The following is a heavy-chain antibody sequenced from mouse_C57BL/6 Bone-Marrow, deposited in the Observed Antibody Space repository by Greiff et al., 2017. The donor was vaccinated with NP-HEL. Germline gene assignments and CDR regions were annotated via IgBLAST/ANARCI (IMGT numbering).Heavy chain of an antibody. CDR1: GYTFTDYY. D-gene: IGHD1-2*01. V-gene: IGHV1-26*01. CDR3: ASSPHYGPFAY. J-gene: IGHJ3*01. CDR2: INPNNGGT. Sequence: EVQLQQSGPELVKPGASVKISCKASGYTFTDYYMNWVKQSHGKSLEWIGDINPNNGGTSYNQKFKGKATLTVDKSSSTAYMELRSLPSEVSAVYYCASSPHYGPFAYWGQGTLVTVSA.